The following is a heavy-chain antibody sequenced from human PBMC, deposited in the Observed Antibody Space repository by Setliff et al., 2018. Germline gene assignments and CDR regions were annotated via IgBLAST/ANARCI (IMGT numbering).Heavy chain of an antibody. CDR3: TSSSSPRGGAFDI. D-gene: IGHD6-6*01. CDR2: INTNTGNP. Sequence: ASVKVSCKASGYIFSEFYLNWVRQAPGQGLEWMGWINTNTGNPTYAQGFTGRFVFSLDTSVSTAYLQISSLKAEDTAVYYCTSSSSPRGGAFDIWGQGTMVTVSS. CDR1: GYIFSEFY. J-gene: IGHJ3*02. V-gene: IGHV7-4-1*02.